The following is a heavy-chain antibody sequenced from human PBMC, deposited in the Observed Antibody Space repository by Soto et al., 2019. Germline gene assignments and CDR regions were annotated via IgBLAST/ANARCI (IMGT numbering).Heavy chain of an antibody. D-gene: IGHD3-3*01. J-gene: IGHJ4*03. Sequence: TSETLSLTCVVSSYVIESGHYWGWVRQPPGKGLEWVGSIYDSATTYYNPSLRSRVTISADTSKNQFSLSLTSVTAADTAVYYCARSPQYYTPGSSPFDYWGPGTMVTVSS. CDR3: ARSPQYYTPGSSPFDY. CDR1: SYVIESGHY. V-gene: IGHV4-38-2*01. CDR2: IYDSATT.